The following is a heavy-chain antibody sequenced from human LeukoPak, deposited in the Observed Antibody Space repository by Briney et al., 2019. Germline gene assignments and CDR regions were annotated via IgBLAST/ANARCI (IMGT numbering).Heavy chain of an antibody. Sequence: PGGSLRLSCAGSGSSFSAYWMHWVRQLPGKGLVWVSRINSDGSSISYADSVKGRFTISRDNAKNTLYLQMNSLRLEDTAVYYCARLRGYYDSSDHWGQGTLVTVSS. V-gene: IGHV3-74*01. J-gene: IGHJ4*02. CDR1: GSSFSAYW. D-gene: IGHD3-22*01. CDR2: INSDGSSI. CDR3: ARLRGYYDSSDH.